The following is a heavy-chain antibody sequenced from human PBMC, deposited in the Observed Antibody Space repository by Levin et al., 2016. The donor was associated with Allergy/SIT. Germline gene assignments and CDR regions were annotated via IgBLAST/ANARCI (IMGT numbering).Heavy chain of an antibody. D-gene: IGHD4-23*01. V-gene: IGHV3-21*01. CDR3: ASEPDYGGNWGDS. CDR1: GFTFSSYA. Sequence: GGSLRLSCAASGFTFSSYAMSWVRQAPGKGLEWVSSITSSSNYLYYGDSVKGRFTVSRDNAKNSVYLQMDSLRAEDTAVYYCASEPDYGGNWGDSWGQGTLVTVSS. CDR2: ITSSSNYL. J-gene: IGHJ4*02.